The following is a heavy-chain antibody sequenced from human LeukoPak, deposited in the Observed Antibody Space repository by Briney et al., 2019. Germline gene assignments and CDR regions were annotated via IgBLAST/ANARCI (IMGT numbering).Heavy chain of an antibody. D-gene: IGHD3-22*01. Sequence: ASVKVSCKASGYTFTSYGISWVRQAPGQGLEWMGWISAYNGNTNYAQKLQGRVTMTTDTSTSTAYMELRSLRSDDTAVYHCARGLYDSSGYYYYYYMDVWGKGTTVTVSS. CDR3: ARGLYDSSGYYYYYYMDV. CDR1: GYTFTSYG. CDR2: ISAYNGNT. J-gene: IGHJ6*03. V-gene: IGHV1-18*01.